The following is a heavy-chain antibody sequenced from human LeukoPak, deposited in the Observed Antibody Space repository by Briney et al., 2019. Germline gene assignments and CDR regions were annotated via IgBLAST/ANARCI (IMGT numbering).Heavy chain of an antibody. CDR3: ARPIYGSGSFGWFDP. CDR1: GYTFTSYG. V-gene: IGHV1-18*04. D-gene: IGHD3-10*01. J-gene: IGHJ5*02. CDR2: ISAYNGNT. Sequence: ASVKVSCKASGYTFTSYGISLVRQAPGQGLEWMGWISAYNGNTNYAQKLQGRDTMTTDTSTSTAYMELRSLRSDDTAVYYCARPIYGSGSFGWFDPWGQGTLVTVSS.